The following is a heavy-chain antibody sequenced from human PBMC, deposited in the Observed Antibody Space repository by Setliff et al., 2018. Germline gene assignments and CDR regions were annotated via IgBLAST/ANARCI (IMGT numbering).Heavy chain of an antibody. CDR3: ARVGSYGGEYFHQ. J-gene: IGHJ1*01. Sequence: SETLSLTCTVSGGSISSGGYYWSWIRQHPGKGLEWIGYIYYSGSTNYNPALKSRVIISVDTSKNQFSLKLSSVTAADTAVYYCARVGSYGGEYFHQWGQGTLVTVSS. D-gene: IGHD1-26*01. CDR1: GGSISSGGYY. CDR2: IYYSGST. V-gene: IGHV4-61*08.